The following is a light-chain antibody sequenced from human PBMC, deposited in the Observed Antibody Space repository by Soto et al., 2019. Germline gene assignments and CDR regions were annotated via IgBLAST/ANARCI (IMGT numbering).Light chain of an antibody. CDR1: QSVSSY. V-gene: IGKV3-11*01. CDR3: QQRSNWPGT. CDR2: DAS. J-gene: IGKJ3*01. Sequence: EIVLTQSPATLSLSPGEIATLSCRASQSVSSYLAWYQQKPGQAPRLLIYDASNRATGIPARFSGSGSGTDFTLTISSLEPEDFAVYYCQQRSNWPGTFGPGTKVDIK.